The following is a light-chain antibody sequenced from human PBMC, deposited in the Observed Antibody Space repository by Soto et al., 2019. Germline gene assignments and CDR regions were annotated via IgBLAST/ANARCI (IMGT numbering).Light chain of an antibody. Sequence: QSALAQPPSASGSPGQAVTISCTRTSSDVGDNYVSWYQQHLGKAPKLIIYEVTLRPSGVPDRFSGSKSGNTASLTVSGLQADDEADYYCSAYAGSNTLVFGTGTKLTVL. CDR1: SSDVGDNY. CDR2: EVT. J-gene: IGLJ1*01. V-gene: IGLV2-8*01. CDR3: SAYAGSNTLV.